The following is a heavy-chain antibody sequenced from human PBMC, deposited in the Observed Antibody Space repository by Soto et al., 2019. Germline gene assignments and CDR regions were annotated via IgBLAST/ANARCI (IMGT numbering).Heavy chain of an antibody. V-gene: IGHV1-46*04. J-gene: IGHJ4*02. D-gene: IGHD1-26*01. Sequence: QVQLVQSGAKVKEAGSSVKISCKASGFSFTSYFMHWVRQAPGQRPEWMGMIYPNGDKTIFAQQLQGRVTMTKDTSTSTLFMELSSLRSEDTAVYFSAREVSTGVGANEYCGQGTLVTVSS. CDR2: IYPNGDKT. CDR3: AREVSTGVGANEY. CDR1: GFSFTSYF.